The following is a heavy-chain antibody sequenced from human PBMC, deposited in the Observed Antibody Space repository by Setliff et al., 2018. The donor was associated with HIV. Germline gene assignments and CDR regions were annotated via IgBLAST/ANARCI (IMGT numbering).Heavy chain of an antibody. CDR1: GGSIISYY. CDR3: ARDVPWGDYYYYMDV. CDR2: IYTSGST. J-gene: IGHJ6*03. Sequence: KTSETLSLTCTVSGGSIISYYWSWIRQPAGKGLEWIGHIYTSGSTNYNPSLKSRVTMSVDTSKNQFSPKLSSVTAADTAVYYCARDVPWGDYYYYMDVWGKGTTVTVSS. V-gene: IGHV4-4*07. D-gene: IGHD3-16*01.